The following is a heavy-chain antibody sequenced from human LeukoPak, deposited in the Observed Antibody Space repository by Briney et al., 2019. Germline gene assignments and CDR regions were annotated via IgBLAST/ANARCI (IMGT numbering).Heavy chain of an antibody. V-gene: IGHV4-59*01. CDR1: GGSISSYY. J-gene: IGHJ6*02. CDR3: ARVGGGNFYYYGLDV. Sequence: SETLSLTCTVSGGSISSYYWSWIWQPPGKGLEWIGYIYYSGSTNYNPSLKSRVTISLDTSKTQFSLKLSSVTAADTAVYYCARVGGGNFYYYGLDVWGQGTTVTVSS. CDR2: IYYSGST. D-gene: IGHD4-23*01.